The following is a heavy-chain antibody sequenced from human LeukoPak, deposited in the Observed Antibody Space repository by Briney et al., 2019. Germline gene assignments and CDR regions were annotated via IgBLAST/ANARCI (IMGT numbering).Heavy chain of an antibody. V-gene: IGHV3-21*01. D-gene: IGHD3-22*01. CDR3: ARVPYYYDTTGDPKDWYFDL. CDR1: GFTFSNYN. CDR2: ISSSSSYI. J-gene: IGHJ2*01. Sequence: KPGGSLRLSCAASGFTFSNYNLIWVRQAPGKGLEWVSSISSSSSYIYYADSVKGRFSISRDNAKNSLYLQMNSLRAEDAAVYYCARVPYYYDTTGDPKDWYFDLWGRGTLVTASS.